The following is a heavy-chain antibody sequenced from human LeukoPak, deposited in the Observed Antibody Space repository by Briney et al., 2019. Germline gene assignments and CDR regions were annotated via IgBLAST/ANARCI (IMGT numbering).Heavy chain of an antibody. V-gene: IGHV3-53*01. J-gene: IGHJ5*02. Sequence: GGSLRLSCAASGFTFSSYAMSWVRQAPGKGLEWVSVIYSGGSTYYADSVKGRFTISRDNSKNTLYLQMNSLRAEDTAVYYCARDSLGMGWFDPWGQGTLVTVSS. D-gene: IGHD7-27*01. CDR2: IYSGGST. CDR3: ARDSLGMGWFDP. CDR1: GFTFSSYA.